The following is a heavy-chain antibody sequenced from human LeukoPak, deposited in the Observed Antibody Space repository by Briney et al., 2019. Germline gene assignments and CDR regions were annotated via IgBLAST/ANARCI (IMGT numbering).Heavy chain of an antibody. D-gene: IGHD3/OR15-3a*01. Sequence: SETLSLTCIVSGGSISSSDYYWGWVRQPPGKGLEWIGSLYYSGTTYYNPSLKSRLTISVDTSMNQFSLILISVAAADTAVYYCMRHVDDLVAFDVWGPGPVSTVSS. J-gene: IGHJ3*01. V-gene: IGHV4-39*01. CDR1: GGSISSSDYY. CDR3: MRHVDDLVAFDV. CDR2: LYYSGTT.